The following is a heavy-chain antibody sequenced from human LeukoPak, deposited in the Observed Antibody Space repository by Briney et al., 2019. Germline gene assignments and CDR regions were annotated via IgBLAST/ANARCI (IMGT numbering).Heavy chain of an antibody. CDR1: GYTFTGYY. D-gene: IGHD2-15*01. J-gene: IGHJ4*02. CDR2: INPNSGGT. CDR3: ARVAHRPVAATAGIDY. V-gene: IGHV1-2*06. Sequence: ASVKVSCKASGYTFTGYYIHWVRQAPGQGLEWMGRINPNSGGTNYAQKLQGRVTMTTDTSTSTAYMELRSLRSDDTAVYYCARVAHRPVAATAGIDYWGQGTLVTVSS.